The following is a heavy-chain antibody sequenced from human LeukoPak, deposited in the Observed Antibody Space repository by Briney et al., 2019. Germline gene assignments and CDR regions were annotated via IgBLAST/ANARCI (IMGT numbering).Heavy chain of an antibody. V-gene: IGHV4-59*01. Sequence: PSETLSLTCTVSGGSISSYYWSWIRQPPGKGLEWIGYIYYSGSTNYNPSLKSRVTISVDTSKNQFSLKLSSVTAADTAVYYRARTEADCSGGSCYSAAFDIWGQGTMVTVSS. D-gene: IGHD2-15*01. J-gene: IGHJ3*02. CDR2: IYYSGST. CDR1: GGSISSYY. CDR3: ARTEADCSGGSCYSAAFDI.